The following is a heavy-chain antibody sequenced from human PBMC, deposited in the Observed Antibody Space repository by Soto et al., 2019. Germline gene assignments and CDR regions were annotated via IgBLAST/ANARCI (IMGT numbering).Heavy chain of an antibody. J-gene: IGHJ4*02. Sequence: SVKVSCKASGGSFSNYIFAWVRLAPGQGLEWMGGTIPMFATAQYVQKLQGRVTITADESTSTVYMDLTSLTSDDTAVYYCARGLFGQQWLVGFDTWGQGTLVTVSS. CDR3: ARGLFGQQWLVGFDT. CDR2: TIPMFATA. V-gene: IGHV1-69*13. CDR1: GGSFSNYI. D-gene: IGHD6-19*01.